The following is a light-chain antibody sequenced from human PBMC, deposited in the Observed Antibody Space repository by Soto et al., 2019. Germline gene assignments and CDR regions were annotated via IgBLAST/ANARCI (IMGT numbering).Light chain of an antibody. J-gene: IGKJ4*01. CDR2: GDS. Sequence: EIVLTQSPGTLSLSPGERATLSCRASQSIGSSYLAWYQQKPGQTPRLLIYGDSSRPTGIPDRFSGSGSGTDVTLPISRLEPGDFAIYYCQQCANSPLTYGGGTKVDIK. V-gene: IGKV3-20*01. CDR1: QSIGSSY. CDR3: QQCANSPLT.